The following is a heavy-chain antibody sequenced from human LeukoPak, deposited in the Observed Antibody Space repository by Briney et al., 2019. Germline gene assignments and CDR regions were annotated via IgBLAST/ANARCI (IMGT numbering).Heavy chain of an antibody. CDR2: IKQDGSEK. CDR1: GFMFNSYW. CDR3: AKTSGHYGNWFDP. Sequence: GSLRLSCAASGFMFNSYWMMWVRQAPGKGLEWVANIKQDGSEKYYVDSVKGRFTISRDNAKNSLYLQMNSLRAEDTAVYYCAKTSGHYGNWFDPWGQGTLVTVSS. V-gene: IGHV3-7*03. D-gene: IGHD4-17*01. J-gene: IGHJ5*02.